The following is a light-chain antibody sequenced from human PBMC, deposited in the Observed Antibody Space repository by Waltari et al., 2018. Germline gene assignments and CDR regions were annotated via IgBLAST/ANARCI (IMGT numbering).Light chain of an antibody. CDR1: NXGXXX. V-gene: IGLV3-21*01. J-gene: IGLJ2*01. CDR3: QXXDSRSDXXX. CDR2: GDR. Sequence: SYVXTQPPSVSXAPGKTATITCGGTNXGXXXXHWYQQRPGQAPVLVVHGDRDRPSGIPERFSGSTSGKSATLTITRVEAGXXSDYYCQXXDSRSDXXXXGGGTKLTVL.